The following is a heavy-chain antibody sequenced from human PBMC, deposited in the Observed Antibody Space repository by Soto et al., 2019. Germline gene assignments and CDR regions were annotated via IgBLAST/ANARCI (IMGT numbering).Heavy chain of an antibody. V-gene: IGHV3-33*01. CDR3: ARARGYSGYDSPRFYYGMDV. D-gene: IGHD5-12*01. Sequence: QVQLVESGGGVVQPGRSLRLSCAASGFTFSSYGMHWVRQAPGKGLEWVAVIWYDGSNKWYADSVKGRFTISRDNSKNTLYLQMNSLRAEDTAVYSCARARGYSGYDSPRFYYGMDVWGQGTTVTVSS. CDR2: IWYDGSNK. CDR1: GFTFSSYG. J-gene: IGHJ6*02.